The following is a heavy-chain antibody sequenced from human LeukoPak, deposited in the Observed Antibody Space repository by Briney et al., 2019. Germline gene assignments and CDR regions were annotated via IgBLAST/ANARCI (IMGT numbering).Heavy chain of an antibody. V-gene: IGHV5-51*01. Sequence: GASLKISCKGSGYRFTSYWSGWVRQMPGKGLEWMGIIYPGDSDTRYSPSFQGQVTISADKSISTAYLQWSSLKASDTAMYYCARPRVAATYAFDIWGQGTMVTVSS. CDR1: GYRFTSYW. J-gene: IGHJ3*02. CDR2: IYPGDSDT. CDR3: ARPRVAATYAFDI. D-gene: IGHD1-26*01.